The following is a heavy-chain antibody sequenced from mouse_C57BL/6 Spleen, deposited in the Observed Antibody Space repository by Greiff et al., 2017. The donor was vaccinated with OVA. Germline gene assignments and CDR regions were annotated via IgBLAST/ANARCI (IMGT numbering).Heavy chain of an antibody. CDR3: ASPYYGSSSYAMDY. V-gene: IGHV5-17*01. J-gene: IGHJ4*01. CDR2: ISSGSSTI. Sequence: EVKLVESGGGLVKPGGSLKLSCAASGFTFSDYGMHWVRQAPEKGLEWVAYISSGSSTIYYADTVKGRFTISRDNAKNTLFLQMTSLRSEDTAMYYCASPYYGSSSYAMDYWGQGTSVTVSS. D-gene: IGHD1-1*01. CDR1: GFTFSDYG.